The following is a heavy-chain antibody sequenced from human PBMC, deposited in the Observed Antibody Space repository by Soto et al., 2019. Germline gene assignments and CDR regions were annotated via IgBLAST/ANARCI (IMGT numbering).Heavy chain of an antibody. J-gene: IGHJ4*02. CDR3: ARDLVVRATRNGYFDY. D-gene: IGHD1-26*01. CDR1: GGSISSSNW. V-gene: IGHV4-4*02. Sequence: KPSWTLCLTCAVSGGSISSSNWWSGVRQPPGKGLEWIGEIYHSGSTNYNPSLKSRVTISVDKSKNQCYLKLSYVTDADKAVYYCARDLVVRATRNGYFDYWGQGTLVT. CDR2: IYHSGST.